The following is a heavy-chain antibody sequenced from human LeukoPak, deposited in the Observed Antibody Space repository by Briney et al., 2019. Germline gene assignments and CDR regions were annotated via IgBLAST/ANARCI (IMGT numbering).Heavy chain of an antibody. CDR2: IYYSGST. CDR3: ARGDGYTRPFGY. J-gene: IGHJ4*02. CDR1: GGSISSYY. Sequence: SETLSLTCTVSGGSISSYYWSWIRQPPEKGLEWIGYIYYSGSTNYNPSLKSRVTILVDTSKKQFSLKLSYVTAADTAVYYCARGDGYTRPFGYWGQGTLVTVSS. D-gene: IGHD5-24*01. V-gene: IGHV4-59*01.